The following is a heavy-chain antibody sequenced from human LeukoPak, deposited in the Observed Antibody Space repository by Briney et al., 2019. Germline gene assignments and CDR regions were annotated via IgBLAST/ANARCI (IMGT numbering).Heavy chain of an antibody. D-gene: IGHD3/OR15-3a*01. CDR1: GFTFSNYA. Sequence: GGSLRLSCVASGFTFSNYAMSWVRQAPGKGLEWVAVISYDGSNKYYADSVKGRFTISRDNSKNTLYLQMNSLRAEDTAVYYCAKVDREYYYYYGMDVWGKGTTVTVSS. J-gene: IGHJ6*04. CDR3: AKVDREYYYYYGMDV. CDR2: ISYDGSNK. V-gene: IGHV3-30*18.